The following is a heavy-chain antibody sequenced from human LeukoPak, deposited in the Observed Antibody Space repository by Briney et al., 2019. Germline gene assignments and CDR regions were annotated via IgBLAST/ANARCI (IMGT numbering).Heavy chain of an antibody. CDR2: IYTSGST. V-gene: IGHV4-61*02. J-gene: IGHJ5*02. Sequence: PSETLSLTCTVSGGSISSGSYYWSWIRQPAGKGLEWIGRIYTSGSTNYNPSLKSRVTISVDTSKNQFSLELSSVTAADTVVYYCARVGSSGWYEGANWFDPWGQGTLVTVSS. CDR1: GGSISSGSYY. CDR3: ARVGSSGWYEGANWFDP. D-gene: IGHD6-19*01.